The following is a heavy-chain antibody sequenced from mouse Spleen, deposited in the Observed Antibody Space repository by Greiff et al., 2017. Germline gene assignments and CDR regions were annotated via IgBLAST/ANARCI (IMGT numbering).Heavy chain of an antibody. CDR3: AREGAYDGYYDFDY. CDR2: INPNNGGT. V-gene: IGHV1-22*01. Sequence: VQLKESGPELVKPGASVKMSCKASGYTFTDYNMHWVKQSPGKSLEWIGYINPNNGGTSYNQKFKGKATLTVNKSSSTAYMELRSLTSEDSAVYYCAREGAYDGYYDFDYWGQGTTLTVSS. J-gene: IGHJ2*01. CDR1: GYTFTDYN. D-gene: IGHD2-3*01.